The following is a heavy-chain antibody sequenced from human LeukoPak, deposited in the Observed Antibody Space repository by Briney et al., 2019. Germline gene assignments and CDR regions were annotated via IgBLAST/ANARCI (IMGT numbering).Heavy chain of an antibody. D-gene: IGHD3-3*01. Sequence: PGGSLRLSCAASGFTFSSYWMHWVRQAPGKGLVWVSRINSDGSSTSYADSVKGRFTISRDNAKNTLYLQMNSLRAEDTAVYYCARGQFWSGYPDINGFGYYGMDVWGQGTTVTVSS. CDR2: INSDGSST. J-gene: IGHJ6*02. V-gene: IGHV3-74*01. CDR3: ARGQFWSGYPDINGFGYYGMDV. CDR1: GFTFSSYW.